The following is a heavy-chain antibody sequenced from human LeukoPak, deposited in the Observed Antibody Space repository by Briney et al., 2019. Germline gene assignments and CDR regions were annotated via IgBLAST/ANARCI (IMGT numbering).Heavy chain of an antibody. CDR3: ARIALVFSEGDDAFDI. D-gene: IGHD2/OR15-2a*01. J-gene: IGHJ3*02. V-gene: IGHV4-61*02. CDR2: IYTSGST. Sequence: SETLSLTCTVSGGSISSGDYYWSWIRQPAGKGLEWIGRIYTSGSTNYNPSLKSRVTISVDTSKNQFSLKLSSVTAADTAVYYCARIALVFSEGDDAFDIWGQGTMVTVSS. CDR1: GGSISSGDYY.